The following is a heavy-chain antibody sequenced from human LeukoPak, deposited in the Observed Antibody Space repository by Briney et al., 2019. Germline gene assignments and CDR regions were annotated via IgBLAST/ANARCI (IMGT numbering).Heavy chain of an antibody. J-gene: IGHJ4*02. V-gene: IGHV3-7*01. CDR2: INRDGSEK. CDR3: ARDGDSSGWYYFDY. CDR1: GFTLSSRW. Sequence: PGGSLRLSCVVSGFTLSSRWMMWVRQAPGKGLEWMTNINRDGSEKNYVDSVKGRFTITRDNAENSLYLQMNSLRAEDTAVYYCARDGDSSGWYYFDYWGQGTLVTVSS. D-gene: IGHD6-19*01.